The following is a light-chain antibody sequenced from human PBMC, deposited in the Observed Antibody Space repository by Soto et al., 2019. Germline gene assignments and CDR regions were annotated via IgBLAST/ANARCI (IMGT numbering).Light chain of an antibody. CDR3: QAWDSTLV. CDR1: KLGDKY. J-gene: IGLJ2*01. CDR2: QDS. V-gene: IGLV3-1*01. Sequence: SYELTQPPSGSVSPGQTASIPCSGDKLGDKYAYWYQQKPGQSPVLVIYQDSKRPSGIPERFSGSNSGNTATLTISGTQAMDEADSYCQAWDSTLVFGGGTQLTVL.